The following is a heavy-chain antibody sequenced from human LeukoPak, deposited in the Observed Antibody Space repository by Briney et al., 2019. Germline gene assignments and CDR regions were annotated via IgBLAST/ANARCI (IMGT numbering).Heavy chain of an antibody. CDR3: ASPTEGY. CDR1: GFTFSSFA. J-gene: IGHJ4*02. V-gene: IGHV3-74*01. Sequence: GGSLRLSCAASGFTFSSFAMSWVRQAPGKGLVWVSRINSDGSSTSYADSVKGRFTISRDNAKNALYLQMNSLRAEDTAVYYCASPTEGYWGQGTLVTVSS. CDR2: INSDGSST.